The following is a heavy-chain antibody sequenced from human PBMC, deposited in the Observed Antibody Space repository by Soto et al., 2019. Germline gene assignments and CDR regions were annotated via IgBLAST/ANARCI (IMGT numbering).Heavy chain of an antibody. J-gene: IGHJ4*02. CDR2: MNPNSGNT. V-gene: IGHV1-8*01. CDR1: GYTFTTYD. Sequence: QVQLVQSGAEVKTPGASVKVSCKASGYTFTTYDINWVRQATGEGLEWMGWMNPNSGNTGHAQKLQGRVTLTSDTSISTAYMELNSLRSEDTAVYYCASGRYSSTWYYACDYWCQGTLVTVSS. D-gene: IGHD6-13*01. CDR3: ASGRYSSTWYYACDY.